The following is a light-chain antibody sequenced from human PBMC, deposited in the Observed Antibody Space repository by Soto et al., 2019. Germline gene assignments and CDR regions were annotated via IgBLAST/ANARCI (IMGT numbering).Light chain of an antibody. CDR1: QGISNY. J-gene: IGKJ1*01. V-gene: IGKV1-27*01. Sequence: DIQMTQSPSSLSASVGDRVTITCRASQGISNYLAWYQQKPGKVPKLLIYAASTLQSGGPSRFSGSGSGTDFNLTISILQPEYVASYYCQKYNRAPWTFGQGTKVEIK. CDR2: AAS. CDR3: QKYNRAPWT.